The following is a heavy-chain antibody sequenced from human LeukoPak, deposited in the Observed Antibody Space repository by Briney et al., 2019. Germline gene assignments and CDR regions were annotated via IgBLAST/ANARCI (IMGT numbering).Heavy chain of an antibody. CDR3: ARANRYYDILTGYFWAFDY. CDR1: GGSISGGSYY. CDR2: IYTSGST. D-gene: IGHD3-9*01. Sequence: SQTLSLTCTVSGGSISGGSYYWSWIRQPAGKGLEWIGRIYTSGSTNYNPSLKSRVTISVDTSKNQFSLKLSSVTAADTAVYYCARANRYYDILTGYFWAFDYWGQGTLVTVSS. J-gene: IGHJ4*02. V-gene: IGHV4-61*02.